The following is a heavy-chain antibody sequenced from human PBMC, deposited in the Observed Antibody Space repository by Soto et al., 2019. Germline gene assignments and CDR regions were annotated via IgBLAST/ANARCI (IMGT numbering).Heavy chain of an antibody. J-gene: IGHJ4*02. CDR3: AILYSNSWYTGYYFDY. CDR2: FSDGGSNT. D-gene: IGHD6-13*01. V-gene: IGHV3-23*01. Sequence: GGSLRLSCAASGLSFSSYAMSWGRQAPGKGLEWVSAFSDGGSNTYYTDSVKGRFTISRDNFKNTLFLQMNSLRAEDTAVYYCAILYSNSWYTGYYFDYWGQGTLVSVSS. CDR1: GLSFSSYA.